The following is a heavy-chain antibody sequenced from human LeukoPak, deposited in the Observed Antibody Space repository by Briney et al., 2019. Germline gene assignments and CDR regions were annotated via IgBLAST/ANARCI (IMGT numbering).Heavy chain of an antibody. CDR2: VNAGNGNA. Sequence: ASVKVSCKATGYTFTSYSIHWVRQAPGQRLEWMGWVNAGNGNARSSQKFQGRLTITRDTSANTVYTELSSLGSEDTAVYYCARDKELTNWHFDYWGQGSLVTVSS. V-gene: IGHV1-3*01. D-gene: IGHD3-3*02. CDR1: GYTFTSYS. J-gene: IGHJ4*02. CDR3: ARDKELTNWHFDY.